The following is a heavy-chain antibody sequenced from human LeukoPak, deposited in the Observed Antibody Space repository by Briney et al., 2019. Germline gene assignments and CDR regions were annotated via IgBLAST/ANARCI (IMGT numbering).Heavy chain of an antibody. CDR3: ARDRPNYDFWSGQILSEAVDY. V-gene: IGHV3-7*01. CDR1: GFTFSSYW. Sequence: PGGSLRLSCAASGFTFSSYWMSWVRQAPGKGLEWVANIKQDGSEKYYVDPVKGRFTISRDNAKNSLYLQMNSLRAEDTAVYYCARDRPNYDFWSGQILSEAVDYWGQGTLVTVSS. CDR2: IKQDGSEK. D-gene: IGHD3-3*01. J-gene: IGHJ4*02.